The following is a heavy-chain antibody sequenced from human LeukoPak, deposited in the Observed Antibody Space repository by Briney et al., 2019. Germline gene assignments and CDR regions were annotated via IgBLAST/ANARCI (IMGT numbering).Heavy chain of an antibody. CDR3: ARGEGYCSSTSCLGYYFDY. J-gene: IGHJ4*02. CDR2: ISSSGSTI. V-gene: IGHV3-11*04. CDR1: GFTFSDYY. Sequence: GGSLRLSCAASGFTFSDYYMSWIRQAPGKGLEWVSYISSSGSTIYYADSVKGRFTISRDNAKNSLYLQMNSLRAEDTAVYYCARGEGYCSSTSCLGYYFDYWGQGTLVTVSS. D-gene: IGHD2-2*01.